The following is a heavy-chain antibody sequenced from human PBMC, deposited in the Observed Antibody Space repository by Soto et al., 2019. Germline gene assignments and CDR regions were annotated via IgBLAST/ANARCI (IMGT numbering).Heavy chain of an antibody. D-gene: IGHD3-22*01. CDR3: AKDPTTYDSSGVGAFDI. J-gene: IGHJ3*02. Sequence: PGGSLRLSCAASGFTFSSYAMSWVRQAPGKGLEWVSAISGSGGSTYYADSVKGRFTISRDNSKNTLYLQMNSLRAEDTAVYYCAKDPTTYDSSGVGAFDIWGQGTMVTVSS. V-gene: IGHV3-23*01. CDR1: GFTFSSYA. CDR2: ISGSGGST.